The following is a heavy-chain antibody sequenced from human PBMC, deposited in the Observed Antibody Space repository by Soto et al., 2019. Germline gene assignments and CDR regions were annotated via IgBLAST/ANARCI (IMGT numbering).Heavy chain of an antibody. J-gene: IGHJ6*02. CDR1: GGSISSSSYY. CDR2: IYYSGST. V-gene: IGHV4-39*01. CDR3: ARREDGMDV. Sequence: SETLSLTCTVSGGSISSSSYYWGWIRQPPGKGLEWIGSIYYSGSTYYNPSLKSRVTISVDTSKNQFSLKLSSVTAADTAVYYCARREDGMDVWGQGTTVTVSS.